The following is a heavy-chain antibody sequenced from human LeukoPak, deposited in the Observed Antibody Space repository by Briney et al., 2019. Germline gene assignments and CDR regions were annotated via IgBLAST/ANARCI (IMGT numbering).Heavy chain of an antibody. V-gene: IGHV3-7*01. D-gene: IGHD5-24*01. CDR1: GFTFSSYW. CDR3: AKVRSDGYNTCYFDY. CDR2: IKQDGSEK. Sequence: GGSLRLSCAASGFTFSSYWMSWVSQAPGKGLEWVANIKQDGSEKYYVDSLKGRFTISRDNAKNSLYLQMNSLTAEDTAVYYCAKVRSDGYNTCYFDYWGQGTLVTVSS. J-gene: IGHJ4*02.